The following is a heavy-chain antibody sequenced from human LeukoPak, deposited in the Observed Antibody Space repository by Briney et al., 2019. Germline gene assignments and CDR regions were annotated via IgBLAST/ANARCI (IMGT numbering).Heavy chain of an antibody. Sequence: ETLSLTCTVSGGSISSSSYYWGWIRQPPGKGLEWIGSIYYSGSTYYNPSLESRVTISVDTSKNQFSLKLSSVTAADTAVYYCARGSFFLYDSSGYYYDYWGQGTLVTVSS. CDR2: IYYSGST. CDR3: ARGSFFLYDSSGYYYDY. J-gene: IGHJ4*02. CDR1: GGSISSSSYY. V-gene: IGHV4-39*07. D-gene: IGHD3-22*01.